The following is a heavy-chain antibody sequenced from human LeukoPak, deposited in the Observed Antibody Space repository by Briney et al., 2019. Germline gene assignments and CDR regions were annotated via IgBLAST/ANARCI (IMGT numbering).Heavy chain of an antibody. V-gene: IGHV3-74*01. CDR3: AGQQYYDFWSGYYSPVEGMDV. CDR1: GFTFSSYW. J-gene: IGHJ6*04. CDR2: INSDGSST. Sequence: PGGSLRLSCAASGFTFSSYWMHWVRQAPGKGLVWVSRINSDGSSTSYADSVKGRFTISRDNAKNTLYLQMNSLRAEDTAVYYCAGQQYYDFWSGYYSPVEGMDVWGKGTTVTVSS. D-gene: IGHD3-3*01.